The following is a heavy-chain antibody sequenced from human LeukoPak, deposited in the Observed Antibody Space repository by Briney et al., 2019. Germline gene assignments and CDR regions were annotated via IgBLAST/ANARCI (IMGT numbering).Heavy chain of an antibody. V-gene: IGHV3-7*01. D-gene: IGHD2-8*02. CDR1: GFTFSTYW. Sequence: PGGSLRLSCAASGFTFSTYWMSWVRQTPGKGLEWVANIKEDGSERYYVDSVKGRFTISRDNARNSLYLQMNSLRAEDTAVYYSARDYWASDYWGQGTLVTVSS. CDR2: IKEDGSER. J-gene: IGHJ4*02. CDR3: ARDYWASDY.